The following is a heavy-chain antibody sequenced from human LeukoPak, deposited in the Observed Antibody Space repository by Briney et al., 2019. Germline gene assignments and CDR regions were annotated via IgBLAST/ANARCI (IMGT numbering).Heavy chain of an antibody. D-gene: IGHD6-19*01. J-gene: IGHJ4*02. Sequence: AGGSLRLSCAASGFNFSAYGMHWVRHVLGKGLEWVALVSLDGSSKFYADSMEGRFTISRDNSKDTLYLQMNSLRVEDTAIYYCAKNRASGWNDGFCFDHWGQGTLVTVSS. CDR3: AKNRASGWNDGFCFDH. CDR1: GFNFSAYG. CDR2: VSLDGSSK. V-gene: IGHV3-30*18.